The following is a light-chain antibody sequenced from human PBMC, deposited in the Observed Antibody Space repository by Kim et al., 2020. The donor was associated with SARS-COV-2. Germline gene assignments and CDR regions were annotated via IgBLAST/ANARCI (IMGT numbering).Light chain of an antibody. CDR2: HVI. CDR3: SSYTSSTSYV. V-gene: IGLV2-14*03. Sequence: GQSITISFTGTSSDVGGYDYVSWYQQHPGKAPILMIYHVINRPSGVSNSFSGSKSGYTASLTISGLQAEDEADYYCSSYTSSTSYVFGTGTKVTVL. CDR1: SSDVGGYDY. J-gene: IGLJ1*01.